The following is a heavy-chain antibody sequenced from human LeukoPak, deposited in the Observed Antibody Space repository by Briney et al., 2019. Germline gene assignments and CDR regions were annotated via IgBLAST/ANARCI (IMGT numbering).Heavy chain of an antibody. CDR2: INPNSGGT. V-gene: IGHV1-2*02. D-gene: IGHD5-18*01. Sequence: GASVKVSCKASGYTFTGYYMHWVRQAPGQGLEWMGWINPNSGGTNYAQKFQGRVTMTRDTSISTAYMELSRLRSDDTAVYYCARDPPPYSYGAHDYWGQGTLVTVSS. CDR3: ARDPPPYSYGAHDY. CDR1: GYTFTGYY. J-gene: IGHJ4*02.